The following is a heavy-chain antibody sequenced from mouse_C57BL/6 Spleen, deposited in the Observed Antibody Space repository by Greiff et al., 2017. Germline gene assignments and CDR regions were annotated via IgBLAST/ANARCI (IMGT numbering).Heavy chain of an antibody. Sequence: QVQLQQPGAELVKPGASVKLSCKASGYTFTSYWMHWVKQRPGQGLEWIGMIHPNSGSTNYNEKFKSKATLTVDKSSSTAYMQLSSLTSEDSAVYYCATIYYYGSSAHDYWGQGTSVTVSS. CDR1: GYTFTSYW. CDR3: ATIYYYGSSAHDY. V-gene: IGHV1-64*01. J-gene: IGHJ4*01. D-gene: IGHD1-1*01. CDR2: IHPNSGST.